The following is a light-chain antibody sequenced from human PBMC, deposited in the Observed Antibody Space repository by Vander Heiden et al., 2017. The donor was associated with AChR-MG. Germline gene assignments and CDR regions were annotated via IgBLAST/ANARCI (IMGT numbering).Light chain of an antibody. CDR1: QGSSSW. Sequence: DIQMTQSPSSVSASLGDRVTITCRASQGSSSWLAWYQQKTGKAPKLLIYATSSLQSGVPSRFSGSGSGTDFTLTISSLQPEDFATYYCQQANSFPPTFGPGTKVDIK. V-gene: IGKV1-12*01. J-gene: IGKJ3*01. CDR3: QQANSFPPT. CDR2: ATS.